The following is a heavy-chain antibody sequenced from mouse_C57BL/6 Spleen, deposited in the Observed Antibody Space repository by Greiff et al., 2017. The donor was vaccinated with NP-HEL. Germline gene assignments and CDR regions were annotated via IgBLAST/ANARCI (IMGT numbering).Heavy chain of an antibody. J-gene: IGHJ3*01. CDR2: ISDGGSYT. CDR1: GFTFSSYA. V-gene: IGHV5-4*01. Sequence: EVKLVESGGGLVKPGGSLKLSCAASGFTFSSYAMSWVRQTPEKRLEWVATISDGGSYTYYPDNVKGRFTISRDNAKNNLYLQMSHLKSEDTAMYYCARDRGTWFAYWGQGTLATVSA. CDR3: ARDRGTWFAY.